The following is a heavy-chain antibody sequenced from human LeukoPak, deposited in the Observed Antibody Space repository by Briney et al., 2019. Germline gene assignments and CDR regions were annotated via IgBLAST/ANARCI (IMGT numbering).Heavy chain of an antibody. CDR3: ARVPSSGWFPLDY. V-gene: IGHV3-21*01. Sequence: GGSLRLSCAASGFTFSSYSMNWVRQAPGKGLEWVSSISSSSSYIYYADSVKGRFTISRDNAKNSLYLQMNSLRAEDTAAYYCARVPSSGWFPLDYWGQGTLVTVSS. CDR2: ISSSSSYI. CDR1: GFTFSSYS. J-gene: IGHJ4*02. D-gene: IGHD6-19*01.